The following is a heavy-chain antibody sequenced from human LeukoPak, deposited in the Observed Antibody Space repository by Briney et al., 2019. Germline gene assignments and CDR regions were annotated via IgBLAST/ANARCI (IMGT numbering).Heavy chain of an antibody. Sequence: ASVKVSCKASGYTFTSYAMHWVRQAPGQRLEWMGWINAGNGNTKYSQKFQGRVTITRDTSASTAYMELSSLRSEDTAVHYCARSGQWHNTGYYFDYWGQGTLVTVSS. D-gene: IGHD6-19*01. J-gene: IGHJ4*02. V-gene: IGHV1-3*01. CDR2: INAGNGNT. CDR3: ARSGQWHNTGYYFDY. CDR1: GYTFTSYA.